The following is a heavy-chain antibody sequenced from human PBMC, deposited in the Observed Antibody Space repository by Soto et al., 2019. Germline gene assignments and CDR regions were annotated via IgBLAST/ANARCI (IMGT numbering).Heavy chain of an antibody. Sequence: ASVKVSCKASGGTFSSYAISWVRQAPGQGLEWMGGIIPIFGTANYAQKFQGRVTITADESTSTAYMELSSLRSEDTAVYYCARDHSSSCPGCFDYWGQGTLVTVSS. D-gene: IGHD6-13*01. CDR3: ARDHSSSCPGCFDY. V-gene: IGHV1-69*13. CDR2: IIPIFGTA. J-gene: IGHJ4*02. CDR1: GGTFSSYA.